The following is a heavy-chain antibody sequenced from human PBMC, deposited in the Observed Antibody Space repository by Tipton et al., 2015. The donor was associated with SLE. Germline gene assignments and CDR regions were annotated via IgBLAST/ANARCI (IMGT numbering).Heavy chain of an antibody. CDR3: ARLGSSSWYLGHYYGMDV. D-gene: IGHD6-13*01. Sequence: TLSLTCTVSGGSISSGSYYWSWIRQPAGKGLEWIGRIYTSGSTYYNPSLKSRVTISVDTSKNQFSLKLSSVTAADTAVYYCARLGSSSWYLGHYYGMDVWCQGTTVTVSS. CDR2: IYTSGST. J-gene: IGHJ6*02. CDR1: GGSISSGSYY. V-gene: IGHV4-61*02.